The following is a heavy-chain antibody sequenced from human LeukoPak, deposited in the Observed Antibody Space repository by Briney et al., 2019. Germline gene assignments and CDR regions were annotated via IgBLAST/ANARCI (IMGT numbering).Heavy chain of an antibody. CDR1: GFTFSSSW. J-gene: IGHJ4*02. Sequence: GGSLRLSCAASGFTFSSSWMSWVRQAPGKGLEWVANIKPDGSEKFHVDSVKGRFTISRDNSKSFLSLQMNSLSAEDTAVYYCARYGLTAALDFWGQGTLVTVSS. V-gene: IGHV3-7*01. CDR3: ARYGLTAALDF. D-gene: IGHD2-21*02. CDR2: IKPDGSEK.